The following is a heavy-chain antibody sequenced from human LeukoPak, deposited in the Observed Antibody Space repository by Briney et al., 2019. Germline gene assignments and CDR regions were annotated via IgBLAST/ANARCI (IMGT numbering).Heavy chain of an antibody. CDR1: GGSISSYY. CDR3: ARDSPYDYVWGSYRYKIGAFDI. Sequence: PSETLSLTCTVSGGSISSYYWSWIRQPAGKGLEWIGRIYTSGSTNYNPSLKSRVTTSVDTSKNQFSLKLSSVTAADTAVYYCARDSPYDYVWGSYRYKIGAFDIWGQGTMVTVSS. CDR2: IYTSGST. J-gene: IGHJ3*02. V-gene: IGHV4-4*07. D-gene: IGHD3-16*02.